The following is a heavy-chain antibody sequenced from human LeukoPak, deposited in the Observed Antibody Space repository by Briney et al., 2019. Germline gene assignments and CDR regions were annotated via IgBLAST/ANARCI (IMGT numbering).Heavy chain of an antibody. CDR1: GFTFNSYA. V-gene: IGHV3-30-3*01. CDR2: ISYDGSIN. CDR3: ARDRRYCGGGSCYFDYFFDY. J-gene: IGHJ4*02. D-gene: IGHD2-15*01. Sequence: GGSLRLSCAASGFTFNSYAVHWVRQAPGTGLEWVAVISYDGSINFYAASVKGRFTISRDNSKNTLYLQMNSLRPEDTALYFCARDRRYCGGGSCYFDYFFDYWGQGTLVTVSS.